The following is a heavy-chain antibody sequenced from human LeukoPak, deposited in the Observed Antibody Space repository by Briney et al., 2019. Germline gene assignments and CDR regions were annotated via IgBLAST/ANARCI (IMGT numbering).Heavy chain of an antibody. CDR1: GFTFSSYG. J-gene: IGHJ5*02. CDR2: IRYDGSNK. CDR3: AKDTSSYYYGSGSYYNNQENWFDP. D-gene: IGHD3-10*01. V-gene: IGHV3-30*02. Sequence: GGSLRLSCAASGFTFSSYGMHWVRQAPGKGLEWVAFIRYDGSNKYYADSVKGRFTISRDNSKNTLYLQMNSLRAEDTAVYYCAKDTSSYYYGSGSYYNNQENWFDPWGQGTLVTVSS.